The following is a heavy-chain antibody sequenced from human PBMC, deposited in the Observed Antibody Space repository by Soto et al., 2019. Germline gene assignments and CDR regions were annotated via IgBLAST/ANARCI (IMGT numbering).Heavy chain of an antibody. CDR3: AVDHEMDDALDI. CDR1: GFTICSYI. J-gene: IGHJ3*02. D-gene: IGHD2-8*01. CDR2: ISSSSSYI. V-gene: IGHV3-21*01. Sequence: WLSRRLSCAAAGFTICSYIMSWVRQTPGKGLEWVSSISSSSSYIYYADSVKGRFTISRDNAKNSLYLQMNSLRAEDTAVYYWAVDHEMDDALDIWGQGTMVTVSS.